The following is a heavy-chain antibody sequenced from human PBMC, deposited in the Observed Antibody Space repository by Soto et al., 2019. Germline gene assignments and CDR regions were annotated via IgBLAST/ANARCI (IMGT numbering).Heavy chain of an antibody. CDR1: GSSISSYY. J-gene: IGHJ4*02. CDR3: ARGSTGYSSSWYRY. V-gene: IGHV4-59*08. Sequence: SETLSLTCTVSGSSISSYYWSWIRQPPGKGLEWIGHIYNSGSTNYNPSLKSRVTISVDTSKNQFSLKLSSVTAADTAVYYCARGSTGYSSSWYRYWGQGTLVTSPQ. D-gene: IGHD6-13*01. CDR2: IYNSGST.